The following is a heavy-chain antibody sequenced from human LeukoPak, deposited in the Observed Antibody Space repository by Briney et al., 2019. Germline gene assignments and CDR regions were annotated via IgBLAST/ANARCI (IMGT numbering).Heavy chain of an antibody. CDR2: IYPDDSDT. CDR1: GYNFNAYW. CDR3: ARPNITSYYDTRGYDAFDV. D-gene: IGHD3-22*01. V-gene: IGHV5-51*03. Sequence: GESLKISCKGSGYNFNAYWISWVRQMPGKGLEWMGIIYPDDSDTRYSPSFQGQVTISADKSVSIAYLQWSSLKASDTAMYYCARPNITSYYDTRGYDAFDVWAQGTMVIVSS. J-gene: IGHJ3*01.